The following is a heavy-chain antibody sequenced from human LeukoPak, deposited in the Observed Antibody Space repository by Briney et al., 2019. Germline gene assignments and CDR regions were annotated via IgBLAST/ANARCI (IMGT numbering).Heavy chain of an antibody. J-gene: IGHJ4*02. CDR1: GYSFTSYW. V-gene: IGHV5-51*01. Sequence: PGESLTISCKGSGYSFTSYWIGWVRQMPGKGLEWMGIIYPGDSETRYSPSFQGQVTISVDKSISTAYLQWSSLKASDTAMYYCARHWGHYGDYGGFDSWGQGTLVTVSS. CDR2: IYPGDSET. CDR3: ARHWGHYGDYGGFDS. D-gene: IGHD4-17*01.